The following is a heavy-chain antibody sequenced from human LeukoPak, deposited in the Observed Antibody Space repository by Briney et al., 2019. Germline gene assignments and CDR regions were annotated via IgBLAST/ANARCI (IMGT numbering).Heavy chain of an antibody. CDR2: IYYSGST. CDR1: GGSISSYY. J-gene: IGHJ3*02. V-gene: IGHV4-59*01. D-gene: IGHD2-2*02. CDR3: ARSADIPAFDI. Sequence: KPSETLSLTCTVSGGSISSYYWSWIRQPPGKGLEWIGYIYYSGSTNYNPSLKSRVTISVDTSKNQFSLKLSSVTAADTAVYYCARSADIPAFDIWGQGTMVTVSS.